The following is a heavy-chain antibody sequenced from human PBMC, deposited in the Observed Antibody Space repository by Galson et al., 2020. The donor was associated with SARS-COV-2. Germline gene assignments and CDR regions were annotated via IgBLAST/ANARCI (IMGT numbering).Heavy chain of an antibody. Sequence: GESLKISCAASGFTFSNYAMTWVRQAPGKGLEWVSTISRSGDKTNYADLVKGRFIISRDNSKNRVFLEMNSLRAEDTAMFFCAKDLSDTNWYSAGSAFDIWGQGTMVTVSS. V-gene: IGHV3-23*01. CDR2: ISRSGDKT. J-gene: IGHJ3*02. CDR3: AKDLSDTNWYSAGSAFDI. D-gene: IGHD1-7*01. CDR1: GFTFSNYA.